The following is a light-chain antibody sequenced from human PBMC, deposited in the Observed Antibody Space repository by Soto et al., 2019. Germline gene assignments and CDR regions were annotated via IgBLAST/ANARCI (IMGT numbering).Light chain of an antibody. CDR2: GVS. J-gene: IGLJ3*02. CDR3: CSYVDTDTWV. Sequence: QSVLTQPRSVSGYPGQSVTISCTGTNSDVGGYNYVSWYQQYPGKAPKLMISGVSERPSGVPDRFSGSKSGNTASLTISGLQAEDEADYYCCSYVDTDTWVFGGGTKVTVL. CDR1: NSDVGGYNY. V-gene: IGLV2-11*01.